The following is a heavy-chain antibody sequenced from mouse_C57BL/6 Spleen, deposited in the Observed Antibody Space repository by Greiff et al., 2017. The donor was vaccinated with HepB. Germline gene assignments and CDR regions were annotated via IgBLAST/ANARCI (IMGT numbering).Heavy chain of an antibody. J-gene: IGHJ2*01. CDR2: IRSKSNNYAT. CDR1: GFSFNTYA. CDR3: VRQTGTYYFDY. V-gene: IGHV10-1*01. D-gene: IGHD4-1*01. Sequence: EVQLVESGGGLVQPKGSLKLSCAASGFSFNTYAMNWVRQAPGKGLEWVARIRSKSNNYATYYADSVKDRFTISRDDSESMLYLQMNNLKTEDTAMYYCVRQTGTYYFDYWGQGTTLTVSS.